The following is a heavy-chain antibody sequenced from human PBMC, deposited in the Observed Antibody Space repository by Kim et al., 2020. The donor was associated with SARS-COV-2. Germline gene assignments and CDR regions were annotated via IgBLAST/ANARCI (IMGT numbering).Heavy chain of an antibody. V-gene: IGHV3-20*01. D-gene: IGHD3-10*01. Sequence: GGSLRLSCAASGFTFDDYGMSWVRQAPGKGLEWVSGINWNGGSTGYADSVKGRFTISRDNAKNSLYLQMNSLRAEDTALYHCARDAPGGSGSYSDYWGQGTLVTVSS. J-gene: IGHJ4*02. CDR1: GFTFDDYG. CDR2: INWNGGST. CDR3: ARDAPGGSGSYSDY.